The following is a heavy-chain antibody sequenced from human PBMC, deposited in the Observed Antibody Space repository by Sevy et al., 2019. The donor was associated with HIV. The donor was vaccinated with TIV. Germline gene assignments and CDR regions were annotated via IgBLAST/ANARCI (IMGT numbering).Heavy chain of an antibody. CDR2: IIPIFGTA. CDR1: GGTFSRYS. CDR3: AREGERYDTRAAFDI. J-gene: IGHJ3*02. V-gene: IGHV1-69*13. D-gene: IGHD3-22*01. Sequence: ASVKVSCKASGGTFSRYSISWVRQAPGQGLEWMGGIIPIFGTANYGQKFQGRVTFTADESTRTGYMQLSSLRSEDTAVYYCAREGERYDTRAAFDIWGQGTLVTVSS.